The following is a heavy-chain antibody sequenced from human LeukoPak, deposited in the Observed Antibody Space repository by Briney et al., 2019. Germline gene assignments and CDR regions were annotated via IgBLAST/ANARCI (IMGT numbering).Heavy chain of an antibody. CDR2: ISSGGTP. J-gene: IGHJ6*02. V-gene: IGHV3-66*01. CDR3: ARTNAYYYYGMDV. CDR1: GFTVSTNY. Sequence: GGSLRLSCAASGFTVSTNYMSWVRQAPGKGLEWVSVISSGGTPYYADSVKGRFTISRDSSEYTLYLQMNSLRAEDTAVYYCARTNAYYYYGMDVWGQGTTVTVSS.